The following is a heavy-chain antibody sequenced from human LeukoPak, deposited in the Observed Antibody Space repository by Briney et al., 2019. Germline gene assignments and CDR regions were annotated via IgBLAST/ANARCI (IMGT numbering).Heavy chain of an antibody. CDR2: ITGNGHTT. CDR3: AKDMDDSSGFYSYYH. D-gene: IGHD3-22*01. Sequence: GGSLRLSCAASGFTFSSYAMSWARQAPGKGLEWVSTITGNGHTTHYADSVKGRFTISRDNSKNTLYLQMNSLRAEDTAVYYCAKDMDDSSGFYSYYHWGQGTLVTVSS. CDR1: GFTFSSYA. V-gene: IGHV3-23*01. J-gene: IGHJ1*01.